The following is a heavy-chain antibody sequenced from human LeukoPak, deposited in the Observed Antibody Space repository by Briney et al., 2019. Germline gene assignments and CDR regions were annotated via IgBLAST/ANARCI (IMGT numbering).Heavy chain of an antibody. CDR1: GGSLSGYY. J-gene: IGHJ4*02. Sequence: SETLSLTCAVCGGSLSGYYWTCMRDPPPKGRVWIGAISHIGNTNYNPSLKSRVTLSVDTSKNQFSLRLTSVTAADTAVYYCARGGDCRTSDCSQGDLFDSWGQGTLVTVSS. V-gene: IGHV4-34*01. D-gene: IGHD2-21*02. CDR2: ISHIGNT. CDR3: ARGGDCRTSDCSQGDLFDS.